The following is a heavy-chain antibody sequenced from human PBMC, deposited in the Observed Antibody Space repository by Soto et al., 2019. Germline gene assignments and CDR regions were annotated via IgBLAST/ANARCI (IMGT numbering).Heavy chain of an antibody. CDR2: IIPIFGTA. V-gene: IGHV1-69*13. CDR1: GGTFSSYA. D-gene: IGHD3-10*01. Sequence: SVKVSCKASGGTFSSYAISWVRQAPGQGLEWMGGIIPIFGTANYAQKFQGRVTITADESTSTAYMELSSLRSENTAVYYCARRVRGVIANYYYGMDVWGQGTTVTVSS. CDR3: ARRVRGVIANYYYGMDV. J-gene: IGHJ6*02.